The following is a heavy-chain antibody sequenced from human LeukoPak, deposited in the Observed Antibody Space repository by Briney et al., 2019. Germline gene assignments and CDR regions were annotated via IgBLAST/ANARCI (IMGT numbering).Heavy chain of an antibody. CDR2: IYPGDSDT. D-gene: IGHD2-21*02. CDR3: ARRAAYCGGDCYSDY. J-gene: IGHJ4*02. Sequence: GESLKISCKGSGYSFTSYWIGWVRQMPGKGLEWMGIIYPGDSDTRYSPFFQGQVTISADKSISTAYLQWSSLKASDTAMYYCARRAAYCGGDCYSDYWGQGTLVTVSS. CDR1: GYSFTSYW. V-gene: IGHV5-51*01.